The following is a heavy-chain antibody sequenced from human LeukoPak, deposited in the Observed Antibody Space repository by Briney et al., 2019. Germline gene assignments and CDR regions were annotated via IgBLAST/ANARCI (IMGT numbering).Heavy chain of an antibody. CDR2: TNPDGSDT. CDR1: GFTFSNYW. CDR3: VRDSATANY. V-gene: IGHV3-74*01. D-gene: IGHD6-13*01. Sequence: PGGSLRLSCAASGFTFSNYWIHWVRQAPGKGLVWVSRTNPDGSDTDYADSVKGRFTVSRGNAKNTAYLQMNSLRVEDTDVYYCVRDSATANYWGQGTLVTVSS. J-gene: IGHJ4*02.